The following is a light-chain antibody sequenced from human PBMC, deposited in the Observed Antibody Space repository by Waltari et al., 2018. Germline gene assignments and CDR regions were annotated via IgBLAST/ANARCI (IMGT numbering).Light chain of an antibody. J-gene: IGLJ3*02. V-gene: IGLV2-14*01. CDR2: EVS. Sequence: QSALTQPASVSGSPGQSITISCTGTSSDIGAYNYVSWYQQYPGKAPKLMVYEVSNRPSGVSDRFSGSKSANAASLTISGLQAEDEADYYCASYTTSSTGVFGGGTKLTVL. CDR1: SSDIGAYNY. CDR3: ASYTTSSTGV.